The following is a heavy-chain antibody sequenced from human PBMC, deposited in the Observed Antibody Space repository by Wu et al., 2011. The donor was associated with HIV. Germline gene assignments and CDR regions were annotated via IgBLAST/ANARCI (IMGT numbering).Heavy chain of an antibody. J-gene: IGHJ2*01. CDR3: ARGVYDSSGYYRTGWYFDL. V-gene: IGHV1-2*02. D-gene: IGHD3-22*01. CDR1: GYTFTSYG. Sequence: QVQLVQSGAEVKKPGASVKVSCKASGYTFTSYGITWVRQAPGQGLEWMGWINPNSGGTNYAQKFQGRVTMTRDTSISTAYMELSRLRSDDTAVYYCARGVYDSSGYYRTGWYFDLWGRGTLVTVSS. CDR2: INPNSGGT.